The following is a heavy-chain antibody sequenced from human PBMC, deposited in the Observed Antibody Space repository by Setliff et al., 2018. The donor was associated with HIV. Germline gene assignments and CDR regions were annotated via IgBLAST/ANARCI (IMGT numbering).Heavy chain of an antibody. V-gene: IGHV1-18*01. CDR2: ISPYSDIT. J-gene: IGHJ4*02. D-gene: IGHD3-16*01. Sequence: GASVKVSCKASGYTFISYGINWVRQAPGQGFEWLGWISPYSDITNYAQKFQGRVTMTTDTSTKTASMELRGLTSDDTAVYYCARGWIYYDFRGNSRYWGYLDRWGPGTQVTVSS. CDR3: ARGWIYYDFRGNSRYWGYLDR. CDR1: GYTFISYG.